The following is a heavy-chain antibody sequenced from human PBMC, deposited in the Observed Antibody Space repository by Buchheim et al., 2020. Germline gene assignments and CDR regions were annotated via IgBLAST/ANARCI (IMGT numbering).Heavy chain of an antibody. CDR1: GFTFSDYW. CDR2: INQDGSEK. V-gene: IGHV3-7*01. D-gene: IGHD1-26*01. CDR3: VRHQMGVGATWGY. Sequence: EVQLVQSGGGLVQPGGSLRLSCAASGFTFSDYWMSWVRQAPGKGLEWVANINQDGSEKKYVGPVKGRFTISRDNAENSLYLQMNSLRAEDTAVYYCVRHQMGVGATWGYWGQGAL. J-gene: IGHJ4*02.